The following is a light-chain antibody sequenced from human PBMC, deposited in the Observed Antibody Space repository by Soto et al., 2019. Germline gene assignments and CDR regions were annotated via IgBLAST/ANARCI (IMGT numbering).Light chain of an antibody. CDR1: QDISNY. V-gene: IGKV1-33*01. J-gene: IGKJ5*01. Sequence: DIQMTQSPSSLSASVGDRVTITCQASQDISNYLNWYQQKPGKAPKLLIYDASNLETGVPSRFSGSGSGTDFTLTISSLQAEDIATYYCQQYDNLPLAFGQGTRLEIK. CDR3: QQYDNLPLA. CDR2: DAS.